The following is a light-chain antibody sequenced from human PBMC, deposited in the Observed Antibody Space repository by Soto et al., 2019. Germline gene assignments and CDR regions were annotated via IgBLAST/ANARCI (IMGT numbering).Light chain of an antibody. Sequence: QSALTQPASVSGSPGQSIAISCTGTSSDVGAYNYVSWYQHHPGKAPKLVIYDVNDRPSGVSNRFSGSKSGNTASLTISGLQAEDEADYYCSSYTNNNTRVFGGGTKLTV. J-gene: IGLJ3*02. CDR3: SSYTNNNTRV. CDR1: SSDVGAYNY. CDR2: DVN. V-gene: IGLV2-14*03.